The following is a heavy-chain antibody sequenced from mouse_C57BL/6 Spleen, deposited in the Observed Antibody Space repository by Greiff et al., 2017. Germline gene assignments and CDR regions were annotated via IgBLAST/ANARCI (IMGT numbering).Heavy chain of an antibody. CDR3: SRNGNAMDY. J-gene: IGHJ4*01. V-gene: IGHV1-42*01. CDR1: GYSFTGYY. CDR2: IKPSTGGT. Sequence: EVKLQESGPELAKPGASVKISCKASGYSFTGYYMNWVKQSPEKSLEWIGEIKPSTGGTTYNQKLKAKATLTVDKSSSTAYMQLKSLTSEDSAFYDCSRNGNAMDYRGQGTSVTVSS.